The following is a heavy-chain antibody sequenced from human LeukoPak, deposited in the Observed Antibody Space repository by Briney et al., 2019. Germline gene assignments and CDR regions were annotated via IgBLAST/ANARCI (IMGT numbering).Heavy chain of an antibody. D-gene: IGHD6-19*01. J-gene: IGHJ4*02. CDR2: INHSGST. CDR3: VRGYSPDSSGLYYFDY. V-gene: IGHV4-34*01. Sequence: SETLSLTCAVYGGSFSGYYWSWIRQPPGKGLEWIGEINHSGSTNYSPSLKSRVTISVDTSKNQFSLKLSSVTAADTAVYYCVRGYSPDSSGLYYFDYWGQGTLVTVSS. CDR1: GGSFSGYY.